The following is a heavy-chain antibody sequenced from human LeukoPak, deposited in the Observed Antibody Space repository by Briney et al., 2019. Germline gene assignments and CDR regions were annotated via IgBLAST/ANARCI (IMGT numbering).Heavy chain of an antibody. CDR3: AKGYNSGPGMFDY. Sequence: PGGSLRLSCAASGFTFSTYAMNWVRQAPGKGLEWVSVISGNDYSTYHADSVKGRFTISRDNSKNTLYLQMNSLSAEDTAAYYCAKGYNSGPGMFDYWGQGTLVTVSS. CDR1: GFTFSTYA. CDR2: ISGNDYST. D-gene: IGHD6-19*01. V-gene: IGHV3-23*01. J-gene: IGHJ4*02.